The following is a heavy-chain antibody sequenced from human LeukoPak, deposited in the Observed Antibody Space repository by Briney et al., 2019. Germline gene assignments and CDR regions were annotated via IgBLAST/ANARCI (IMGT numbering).Heavy chain of an antibody. Sequence: LKPSETLSLTCAAYGGSFSGYYWSWIRQPPGKGLEWIGEINHSGSTNYNPSLKSRVTISVDTSKNQFSLKLSSVTAADTAVYYCARGLTMVRGVMDVWGKGTTVTVSS. V-gene: IGHV4-34*01. CDR3: ARGLTMVRGVMDV. D-gene: IGHD3-10*01. J-gene: IGHJ6*04. CDR1: GGSFSGYY. CDR2: INHSGST.